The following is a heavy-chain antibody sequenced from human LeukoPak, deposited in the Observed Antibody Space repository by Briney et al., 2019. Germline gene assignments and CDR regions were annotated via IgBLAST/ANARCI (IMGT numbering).Heavy chain of an antibody. CDR2: IKQDGSDK. D-gene: IGHD5/OR15-5a*01. CDR3: VKDRKQDGVYNFDS. CDR1: GFTFSDHW. Sequence: GGSLRLSCAASGFTFSDHWMTWVRQAPGKGLEWVANIKQDGSDKNHVDSVKGRFTISRDNAKNSLYLQMNSLRAEDTAIYYCVKDRKQDGVYNFDSWGQGTLVTVSS. J-gene: IGHJ4*02. V-gene: IGHV3-7*03.